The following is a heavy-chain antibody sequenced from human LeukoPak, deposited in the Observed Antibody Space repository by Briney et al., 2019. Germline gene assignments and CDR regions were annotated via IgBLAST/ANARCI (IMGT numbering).Heavy chain of an antibody. J-gene: IGHJ5*02. V-gene: IGHV3-30-3*01. D-gene: IGHD4-23*01. CDR2: ISYDGTHK. CDR1: GFTFSSYA. Sequence: GRSLRLSCAASGFTFSSYAMHWARQAPGKGLEWVAVISYDGTHKYYADSVKDRFTIYRDNSKNTLYLQMNSLRAEDTAVYYCARDRDYGGNHPGFDPWGQGTLVTVSS. CDR3: ARDRDYGGNHPGFDP.